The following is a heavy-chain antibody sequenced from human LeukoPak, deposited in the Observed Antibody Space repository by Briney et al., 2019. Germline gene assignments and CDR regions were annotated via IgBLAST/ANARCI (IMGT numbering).Heavy chain of an antibody. D-gene: IGHD6-13*01. Sequence: GGSLRLSCAASGFTFSSYSMNWVRQAPGKGLEWVSSISSSSSYIYYTDSVKGRFTISRDNAKNSLYLQMNSLRAEDTAVYYCARDFWVFEAAAGQTAGSYYYYGMDVWGQGTTVTVSS. CDR2: ISSSSSYI. J-gene: IGHJ6*02. CDR3: ARDFWVFEAAAGQTAGSYYYYGMDV. CDR1: GFTFSSYS. V-gene: IGHV3-21*01.